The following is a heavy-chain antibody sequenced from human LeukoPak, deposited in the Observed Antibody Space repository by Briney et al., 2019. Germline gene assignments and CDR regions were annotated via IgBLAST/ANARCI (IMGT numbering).Heavy chain of an antibody. V-gene: IGHV3-30*02. CDR2: IRYDGSNK. D-gene: IGHD3-16*01. CDR1: GFTFSSYG. J-gene: IGHJ6*03. Sequence: WGSLRLSCAASGFTFSSYGMHWVRQAPGKGLEWVAFIRYDGSNKYYADSVKGRFTISRDNSKNTLYLQMNSLRAEDTAVYYCASCEIPSYAHYYYYMDVWGKGTTVTISS. CDR3: ASCEIPSYAHYYYYMDV.